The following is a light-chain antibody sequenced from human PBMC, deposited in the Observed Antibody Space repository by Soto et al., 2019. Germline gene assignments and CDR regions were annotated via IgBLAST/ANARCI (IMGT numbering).Light chain of an antibody. CDR3: QQCGSSPRT. V-gene: IGKV3-20*01. J-gene: IGKJ1*01. CDR2: GPS. Sequence: EIVLTQSPRTLSLSPGESATLSCRASQNVYINSLAWFQQKPGQTPRLLIYGPSTRAAGVPDRFTGSGSGADFALTISRLEPEDFAVYYCQQCGSSPRTFGQGTKVDIK. CDR1: QNVYINS.